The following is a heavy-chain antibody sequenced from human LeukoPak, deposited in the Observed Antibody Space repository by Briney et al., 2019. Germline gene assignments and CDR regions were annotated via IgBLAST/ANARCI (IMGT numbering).Heavy chain of an antibody. Sequence: GGSLTLSYAASGFTFSSYAMSWVRQAPGEGLEWVSAISRSGSSTYYADSVKGRFTISRDNSKNTLYLQMNSLRAEDTAVYYCAKDPRIAVALYYFDYWGQGTLVTVSS. CDR2: ISRSGSST. V-gene: IGHV3-23*01. J-gene: IGHJ4*02. D-gene: IGHD6-19*01. CDR1: GFTFSSYA. CDR3: AKDPRIAVALYYFDY.